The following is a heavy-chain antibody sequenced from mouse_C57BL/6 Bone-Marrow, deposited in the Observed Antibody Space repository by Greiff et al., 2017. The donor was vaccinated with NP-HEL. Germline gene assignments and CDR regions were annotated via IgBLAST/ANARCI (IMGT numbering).Heavy chain of an antibody. Sequence: VKLQESGTELVKPGASVKLSCKASGYTFTSYWMHWVKQRPGQGLEWIGNINPSNGGTNYNEKFKSKATLTVDKSSSTAYMQLSSLTSEDSAVYYCANLIYDGYYLDYWGQGTTLTVSS. J-gene: IGHJ2*01. CDR1: GYTFTSYW. V-gene: IGHV1-53*01. CDR3: ANLIYDGYYLDY. CDR2: INPSNGGT. D-gene: IGHD2-3*01.